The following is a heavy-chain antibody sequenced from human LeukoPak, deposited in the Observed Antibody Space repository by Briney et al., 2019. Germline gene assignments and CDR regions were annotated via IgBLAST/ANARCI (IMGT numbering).Heavy chain of an antibody. Sequence: ASVKVSCKASGYTFTGYYMHWVRQAPGQGLEWMGWINPNSGGTNYAQKFQGWVTMTRDTSISTAYMELSRLRSDDTAVYYCARGRRTPLLWFGDGESDYWGQGTLVTVSS. CDR1: GYTFTGYY. CDR2: INPNSGGT. J-gene: IGHJ4*02. CDR3: ARGRRTPLLWFGDGESDY. D-gene: IGHD3-10*01. V-gene: IGHV1-2*04.